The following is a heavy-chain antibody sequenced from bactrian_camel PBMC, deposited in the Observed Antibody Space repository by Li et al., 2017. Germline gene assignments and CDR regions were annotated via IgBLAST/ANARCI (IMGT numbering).Heavy chain of an antibody. Sequence: VQLVESGGGSVEAGGSLRPSCATGAAVTRVNCFAWFREIPGREREGVAAMRIGNSFTDYSDSVKGRFTISKDAAKYTLYLHMNSLKPDDTAIYYCAARWSDTRFMATMKSDEYRYWGQGTQVTV. CDR2: MRIGNSFT. D-gene: IGHD4*01. CDR1: AAVTRVNC. V-gene: IGHV3S1*01. CDR3: AARWSDTRFMATMKSDEYRY. J-gene: IGHJ4*01.